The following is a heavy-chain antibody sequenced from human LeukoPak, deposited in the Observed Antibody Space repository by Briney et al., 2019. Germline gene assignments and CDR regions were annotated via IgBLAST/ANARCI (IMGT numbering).Heavy chain of an antibody. CDR2: INPNSGDT. J-gene: IGHJ4*02. Sequence: GASVTVSCKASGYTFTDYYMHWVRQSPGQGLEWMGWINPNSGDTNYAEKFQGRVTMTRDTSISTAYMELSRLTSDDTAVYYCARGRCSGVSCYLVDYWGQGTLVTVSS. CDR1: GYTFTDYY. V-gene: IGHV1-2*02. D-gene: IGHD2-15*01. CDR3: ARGRCSGVSCYLVDY.